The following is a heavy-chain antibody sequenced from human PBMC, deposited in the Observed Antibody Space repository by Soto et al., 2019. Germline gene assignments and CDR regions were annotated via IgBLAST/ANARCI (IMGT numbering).Heavy chain of an antibody. CDR2: ISAYNGNT. Sequence: ASVKVSCKASGYTFTSYGISWVRQAPGQGLEWMGWISAYNGNTNYAQKLQGRVTMTTDTSTSTAYMELRSLRSDDTAVYYGARDWGKHDYGGNYYYYGMDVWGQGTTVTVSS. D-gene: IGHD4-17*01. CDR1: GYTFTSYG. CDR3: ARDWGKHDYGGNYYYYGMDV. J-gene: IGHJ6*02. V-gene: IGHV1-18*01.